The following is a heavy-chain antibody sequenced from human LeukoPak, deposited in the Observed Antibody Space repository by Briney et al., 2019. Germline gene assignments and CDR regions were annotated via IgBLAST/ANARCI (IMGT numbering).Heavy chain of an antibody. V-gene: IGHV3-64*01. Sequence: GGSLRLSCAASGFTFSSYAMHWVRQAPGKGLEYVSAISSNGGSTYYANSVKGRFTISRDNSKNTLYLQMGSLRAEDMAVYYCARGGSGGSFYYYYGMDVWGQGTTVTVSS. CDR3: ARGGSGGSFYYYYGMDV. D-gene: IGHD2-15*01. CDR2: ISSNGGST. J-gene: IGHJ6*02. CDR1: GFTFSSYA.